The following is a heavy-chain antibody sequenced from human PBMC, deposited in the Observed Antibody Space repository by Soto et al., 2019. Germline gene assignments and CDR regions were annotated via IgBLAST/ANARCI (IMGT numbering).Heavy chain of an antibody. Sequence: QVQLVQSGAEVKKPGSSVKVSCKASGGTFSSYSFSWVRQAPGQGLEWMGRIIPMVDITNYAQKFQGRVTITADKSAGTVYMELSSLRSEDTAVYYCAKDRVPSFHYDLLTDRVGDPWGQGTLVTVSS. J-gene: IGHJ5*02. CDR3: AKDRVPSFHYDLLTDRVGDP. CDR2: IIPMVDIT. CDR1: GGTFSSYS. D-gene: IGHD3-9*01. V-gene: IGHV1-69*08.